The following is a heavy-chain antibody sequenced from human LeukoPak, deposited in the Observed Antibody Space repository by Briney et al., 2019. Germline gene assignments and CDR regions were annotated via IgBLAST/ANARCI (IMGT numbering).Heavy chain of an antibody. CDR3: VRDPGGTDWYNFDF. Sequence: SETLSLTCTVSGGSLSGHFWSWFRRPPGKGLENIGYIHSSGSTNYNPSYKSRVTVSLEMSKNQFSLSLSSVTAADTAVYYCVRDPGGTDWYNFDFWGQGILVTVSS. J-gene: IGHJ4*02. V-gene: IGHV4-59*11. CDR1: GGSLSGHF. D-gene: IGHD3-9*01. CDR2: IHSSGST.